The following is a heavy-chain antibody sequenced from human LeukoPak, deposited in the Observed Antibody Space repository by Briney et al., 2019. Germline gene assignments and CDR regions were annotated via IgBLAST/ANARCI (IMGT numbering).Heavy chain of an antibody. CDR1: GYTFTSYY. CDR2: INPSGGST. D-gene: IGHD2-21*01. V-gene: IGHV1-46*01. J-gene: IGHJ4*02. Sequence: ASVKVRLKASGYTFTSYYLYWVRQAPGQGLEWMGVINPSGGSTTSAQKFQGRVTMTRDTSTSTVYMELRSLRSEDTAVYYCARGPGPADDGGGYRCDYWGQGTLVTVSS. CDR3: ARGPGPADDGGGYRCDY.